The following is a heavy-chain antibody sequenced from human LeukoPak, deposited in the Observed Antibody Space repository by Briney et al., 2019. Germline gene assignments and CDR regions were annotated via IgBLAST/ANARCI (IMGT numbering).Heavy chain of an antibody. CDR2: ISGTTSYI. D-gene: IGHD2-21*01. V-gene: IGHV3-21*01. Sequence: GGSLRLSCAASGFTFSSFNINWVRQAPGKGLEWVSSISGTTSYIYYADSVKGRFTISRDNAKNSLYLQMNSLRAEDTAVYYCAGTYCGGDCYRYYYYMDVWAKGPRSPSP. J-gene: IGHJ6*03. CDR3: AGTYCGGDCYRYYYYMDV. CDR1: GFTFSSFN.